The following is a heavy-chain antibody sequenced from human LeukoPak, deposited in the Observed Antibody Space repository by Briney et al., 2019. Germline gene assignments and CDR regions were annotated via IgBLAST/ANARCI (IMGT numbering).Heavy chain of an antibody. CDR1: GGSISRNSDY. V-gene: IGHV4-31*03. CDR3: ARGLSKPPDY. D-gene: IGHD1-14*01. J-gene: IGHJ4*02. Sequence: SETLSLTCTVSGGSISRNSDYWGWIRQPPGKGLEWIGYIFYNRSTYYNPSLKSRVTISVDTSKNQFSLNLSSVTAADTAVYYCARGLSKPPDYWGQGTLVTVSS. CDR2: IFYNRST.